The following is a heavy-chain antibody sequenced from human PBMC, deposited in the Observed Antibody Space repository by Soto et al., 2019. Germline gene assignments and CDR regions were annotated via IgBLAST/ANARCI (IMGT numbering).Heavy chain of an antibody. Sequence: EVQILESGGGLVQPGGSLRLSCVATGFTFHTNDMSWIRQAPGKGLEWVSLISGGGETTKYADSVKGRFTISRDNSKFTVFLEKNTPRAEETALYYCAKNSGWFTWGQGTLVTVSS. CDR2: ISGGGETT. CDR1: GFTFHTND. CDR3: AKNSGWFT. J-gene: IGHJ4*02. D-gene: IGHD6-19*01. V-gene: IGHV3-23*01.